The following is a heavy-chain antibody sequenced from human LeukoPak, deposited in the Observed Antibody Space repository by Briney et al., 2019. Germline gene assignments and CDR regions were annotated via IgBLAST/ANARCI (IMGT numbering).Heavy chain of an antibody. CDR2: IYYSGST. Sequence: SETLSLTCTVSGGSISSSSYYWGWIRQPPGKGLEWIGSIYYSGSTYYNPSLKSRVTISVDTSKNQFSLKLSSVTAADTAVYYCARRTLNDYDYVWGSYRPPDYWGQGALVTVSS. V-gene: IGHV4-39*01. CDR3: ARRTLNDYDYVWGSYRPPDY. D-gene: IGHD3-16*02. J-gene: IGHJ4*02. CDR1: GGSISSSSYY.